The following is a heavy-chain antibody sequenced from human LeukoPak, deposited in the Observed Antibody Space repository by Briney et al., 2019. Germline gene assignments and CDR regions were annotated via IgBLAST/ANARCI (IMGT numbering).Heavy chain of an antibody. D-gene: IGHD1-26*01. CDR1: GFTFSFYD. J-gene: IGHJ4*02. CDR3: VNIGGEIYYGGDF. CDR2: ISGSGGST. V-gene: IGHV3-23*01. Sequence: PGGSLRLSCAASGFTFSFYDMSWVRQVPGKGLEWVSTISGSGGSTNYPDSVRGRFTISRDNSKNTLYLQMNSLRAEGTALYYCVNIGGEIYYGGDFWGQGTPVVVSP.